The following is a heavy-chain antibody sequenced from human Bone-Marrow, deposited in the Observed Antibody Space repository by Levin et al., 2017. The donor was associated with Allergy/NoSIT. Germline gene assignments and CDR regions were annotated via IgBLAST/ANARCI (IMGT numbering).Heavy chain of an antibody. CDR1: GFTFSAYY. J-gene: IGHJ4*02. CDR3: AGDCGGSCYSGFDH. CDR2: TSSSGATI. Sequence: GGSLRLSCATSGFTFSAYYMTWIRQAPGKGLEWVSKTSSSGATIFYADSVKGRFTISRADAEKSVFLQMNSLTVDDTAVYFCAGDCGGSCYSGFDHWGQGALVTVSA. V-gene: IGHV3-11*01. D-gene: IGHD2-15*01.